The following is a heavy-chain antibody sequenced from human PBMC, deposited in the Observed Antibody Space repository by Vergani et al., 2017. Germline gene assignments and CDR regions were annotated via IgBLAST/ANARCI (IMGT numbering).Heavy chain of an antibody. V-gene: IGHV3-30-3*01. D-gene: IGHD3-22*01. J-gene: IGHJ3*02. Sequence: QVQLVESGGGVVQPGRSLRLSCAASGFTFSSYAMHWVRQAPGKGLEWVAVISYDGSNKYYADSVKGRFTISRDNSKNTLYLQMNSLRAEDTAVYYCARTPLCYYDSSGYMVWGALDIWGQGTMVTVSS. CDR2: ISYDGSNK. CDR1: GFTFSSYA. CDR3: ARTPLCYYDSSGYMVWGALDI.